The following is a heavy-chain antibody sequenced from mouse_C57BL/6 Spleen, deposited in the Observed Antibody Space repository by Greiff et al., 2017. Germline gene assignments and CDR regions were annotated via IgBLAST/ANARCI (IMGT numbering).Heavy chain of an antibody. CDR2: LDPETGGT. J-gene: IGHJ3*01. CDR3: TRRDWAGFAY. Sequence: VKLQESGAELVRPGASVTLSCKASGYTFTDSEMPWVKQTPVHGLEWIGALDPETGGTAYTQKFKGKAILTADKSSSTAYMELRSLTSEDSAVYYWTRRDWAGFAYWGQGTLVTVSA. CDR1: GYTFTDSE. V-gene: IGHV1-15*01. D-gene: IGHD4-1*01.